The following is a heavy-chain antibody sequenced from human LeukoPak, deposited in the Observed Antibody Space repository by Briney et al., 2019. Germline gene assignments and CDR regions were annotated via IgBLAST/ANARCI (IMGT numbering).Heavy chain of an antibody. J-gene: IGHJ5*02. D-gene: IGHD6-13*01. CDR1: GGSISSYY. CDR2: IYYSGST. Sequence: PSETLSLTCTVSGGSISSYYWSWIRQPPGKGLEWIGYIYYSGSTNYNPSLKSRVSISVDTSKKQFSLKLSSVTAADTAVYYCARAVERQLGFGFDPWGQGTLVTVSS. V-gene: IGHV4-59*01. CDR3: ARAVERQLGFGFDP.